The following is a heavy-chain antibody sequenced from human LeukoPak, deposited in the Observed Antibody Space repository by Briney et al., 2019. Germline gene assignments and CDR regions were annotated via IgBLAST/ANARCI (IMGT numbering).Heavy chain of an antibody. Sequence: GESLKISCKGSGYSFTSYWIGWVRQLPGKGLEWMGIIYPGDSDTRYSPTFQGQVTISADKSISTAYLQWSSLKASDTAMYYCARQFHSLSSGWHEGWAPTYYFDYWGQGTLVTVSS. CDR1: GYSFTSYW. J-gene: IGHJ4*02. D-gene: IGHD6-19*01. CDR2: IYPGDSDT. V-gene: IGHV5-51*01. CDR3: ARQFHSLSSGWHEGWAPTYYFDY.